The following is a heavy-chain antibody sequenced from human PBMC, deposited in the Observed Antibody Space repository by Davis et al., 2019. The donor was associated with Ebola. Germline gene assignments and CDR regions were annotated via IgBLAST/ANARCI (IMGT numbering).Heavy chain of an antibody. CDR2: IYPGDSDT. Sequence: GESLKIPCKCSGYSFSSYSIGWGRQRHVKGLEWVGIIYPGDSDTRYSPSFKGQVTISADKSISTAYLQWSSLKASDTAMYSCARHLDSSGYSDYWGQGTLVTVSS. D-gene: IGHD3-22*01. J-gene: IGHJ4*02. V-gene: IGHV5-51*01. CDR1: GYSFSSYS. CDR3: ARHLDSSGYSDY.